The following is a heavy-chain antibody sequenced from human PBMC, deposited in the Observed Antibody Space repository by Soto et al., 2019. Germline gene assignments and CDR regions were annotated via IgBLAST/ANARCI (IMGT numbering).Heavy chain of an antibody. Sequence: EVQVVESGGGLVKPGGSLRLSCTFTFSMYSMNWVRQAPVKGLEWVASISSGSAYIKYAESVKGRFTISRDNAKNSLHLQMNSLRAEDTAIYHCARDQGGSYDSWFDPWGQGTLVTVSS. CDR1: TFSMYS. D-gene: IGHD1-26*01. V-gene: IGHV3-21*06. J-gene: IGHJ5*02. CDR3: ARDQGGSYDSWFDP. CDR2: ISSGSAYI.